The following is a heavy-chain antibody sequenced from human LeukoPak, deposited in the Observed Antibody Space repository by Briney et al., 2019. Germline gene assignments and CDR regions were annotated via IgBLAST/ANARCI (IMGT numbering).Heavy chain of an antibody. Sequence: SETLSLTCTVSGGSFSSSNYYWDWIRQPPGTGLEWIGNIYYSGSTYYNPSLKSRVSISVDTSRNQFSLKLSSVTAADTAVYYCARSYWAGTTTRGYYYYMDVWGKGTTVTVSS. D-gene: IGHD1-1*01. J-gene: IGHJ6*03. CDR1: GGSFSSSNYY. CDR2: IYYSGST. V-gene: IGHV4-39*01. CDR3: ARSYWAGTTTRGYYYYMDV.